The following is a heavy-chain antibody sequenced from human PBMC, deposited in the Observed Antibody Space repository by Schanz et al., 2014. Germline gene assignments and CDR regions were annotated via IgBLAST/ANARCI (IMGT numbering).Heavy chain of an antibody. J-gene: IGHJ4*02. CDR3: ARGYGDSPTDF. Sequence: QVQLVQSGAEVKKPGPSVKVSCKASGGTFSTYTISWGRQAPGQGLEWMGRIIPILGIANYAQKFQGRVTITADRSTSTAYMELSSLRSGDTAVYYCARGYGDSPTDFWGQGTLVTVSS. CDR2: IIPILGIA. D-gene: IGHD4-17*01. CDR1: GGTFSTYT. V-gene: IGHV1-69*02.